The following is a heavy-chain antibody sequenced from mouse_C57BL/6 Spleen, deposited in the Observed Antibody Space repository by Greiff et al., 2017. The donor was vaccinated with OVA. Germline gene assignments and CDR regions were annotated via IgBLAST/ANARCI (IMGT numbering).Heavy chain of an antibody. V-gene: IGHV1-59*01. CDR1: GYTFTSYW. CDR2: IDPSDSYT. J-gene: IGHJ2*01. D-gene: IGHD1-1*01. CDR3: ASGIENITTVAPGY. Sequence: QVQLKQPGAELVRPGTSVKLSCKASGYTFTSYWMHWVKQRPGQGLEWIGVIDPSDSYTNYNQKFKGKATLTVDTSSSTAYMQLSSLTSEDSAVYYCASGIENITTVAPGYWGQGTTLTVSS.